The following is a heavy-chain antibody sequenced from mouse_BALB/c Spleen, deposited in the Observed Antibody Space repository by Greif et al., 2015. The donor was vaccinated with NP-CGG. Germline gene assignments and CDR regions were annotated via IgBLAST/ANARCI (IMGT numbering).Heavy chain of an antibody. CDR2: ISSGSSTI. CDR3: ARSGAYLGFDY. CDR1: GFTFSSFG. J-gene: IGHJ2*01. D-gene: IGHD2-10*01. V-gene: IGHV5-17*02. Sequence: EVKLVESGGGLVQPGGSRKLSCAASGFTFSSFGMHWVRQAPEKGLEWVAYISSGSSTIYYADTVKGRFTISRDNPKNTLFLQMTSLRSEDTAMYYCARSGAYLGFDYWGQGTTLTVSS.